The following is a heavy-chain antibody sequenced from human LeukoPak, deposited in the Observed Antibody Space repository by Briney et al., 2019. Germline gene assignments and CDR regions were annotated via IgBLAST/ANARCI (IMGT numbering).Heavy chain of an antibody. Sequence: SGGSLRLSCAASGFTFSSYSMNWVRQAPGKGLEWVSYISNSGSASYYADSLKGRFTIYRDNAKNSLYLQMNSLRVEDTAVYYSARWDHGSLPSWGQGTLVTVSS. CDR1: GFTFSSYS. D-gene: IGHD1-26*01. CDR3: ARWDHGSLPS. V-gene: IGHV3-48*04. CDR2: ISNSGSAS. J-gene: IGHJ4*02.